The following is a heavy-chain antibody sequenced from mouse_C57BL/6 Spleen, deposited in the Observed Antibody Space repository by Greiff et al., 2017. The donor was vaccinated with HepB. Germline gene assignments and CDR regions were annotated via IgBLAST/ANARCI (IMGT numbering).Heavy chain of an antibody. Sequence: QVQLQQSGPELVKPGASVKISCKASGYAFSSSWMNWVKQRPGKGLEWIGRIYPGDGDTNYNGKFKGKATLTADKSSSTAYMQRSSLTSEDSAVYFCAREDYGSSPNFDYWGQGTTLTVSS. CDR3: AREDYGSSPNFDY. V-gene: IGHV1-82*01. CDR2: IYPGDGDT. CDR1: GYAFSSSW. D-gene: IGHD1-1*01. J-gene: IGHJ2*01.